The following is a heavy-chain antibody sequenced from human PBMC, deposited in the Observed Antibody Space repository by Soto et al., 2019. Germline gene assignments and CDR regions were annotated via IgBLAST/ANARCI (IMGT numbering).Heavy chain of an antibody. V-gene: IGHV3-7*03. CDR2: IKQDGSEK. CDR3: ARGAVVAGDFDY. D-gene: IGHD2-15*01. J-gene: IGHJ4*02. CDR1: GFTFSNHW. Sequence: GGSLRLSCAASGFTFSNHWMSWVRQAPGKGLEWVANIKQDGSEKYYVDSVKGRFTISRDNAKNSLNLQMNSLRAEDTAVYYCARGAVVAGDFDYWGQGTLVTVSS.